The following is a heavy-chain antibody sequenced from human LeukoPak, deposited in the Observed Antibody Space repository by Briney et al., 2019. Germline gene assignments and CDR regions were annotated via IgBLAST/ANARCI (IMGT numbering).Heavy chain of an antibody. CDR3: ARHAGGYYDSSGYFDY. CDR1: GYSISSGYY. D-gene: IGHD3-22*01. CDR2: IYHSGST. V-gene: IGHV4-38-2*01. Sequence: SETLSLTRAVSGYSISSGYYWGWIRPPPGKGLEWIGSIYHSGSTYYNPSLKSRVTISVDTSKNQFSLKLSSVTAADTAVYYCARHAGGYYDSSGYFDYWGQGTLVTVSS. J-gene: IGHJ4*02.